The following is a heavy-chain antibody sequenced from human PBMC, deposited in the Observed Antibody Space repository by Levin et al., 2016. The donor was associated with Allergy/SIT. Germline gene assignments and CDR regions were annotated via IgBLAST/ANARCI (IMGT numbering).Heavy chain of an antibody. J-gene: IGHJ4*02. D-gene: IGHD2-21*01. CDR2: IYPGDSDT. Sequence: GESLKISCKGSGYSFTSYWIVWVRQMPGKGLEWMGIIYPGDSDTRYSPSFQGQVTISVDKSISTAYLQWSSLKASDTAMYYCARRLAYCGGDCSRGYYFDYWGQGTLVTVSS. V-gene: IGHV5-51*01. CDR1: GYSFTSYW. CDR3: ARRLAYCGGDCSRGYYFDY.